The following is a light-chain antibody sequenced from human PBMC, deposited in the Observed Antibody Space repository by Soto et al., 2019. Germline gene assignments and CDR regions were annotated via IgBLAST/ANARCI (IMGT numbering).Light chain of an antibody. V-gene: IGLV1-40*01. CDR3: SSYSRSINYV. Sequence: QSVLTQPPSVSGAPGQRVTISCTGSSSNIGAGYDVHWYQQLPGTAPKLLIYGNSNRPSGVPDRFSGSKSGTSASLAITGLQAEDEAEYFCSSYSRSINYVFGTGTKLTVL. CDR1: SSNIGAGYD. J-gene: IGLJ1*01. CDR2: GNS.